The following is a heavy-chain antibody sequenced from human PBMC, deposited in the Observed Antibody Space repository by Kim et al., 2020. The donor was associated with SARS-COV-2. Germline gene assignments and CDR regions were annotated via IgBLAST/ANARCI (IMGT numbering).Heavy chain of an antibody. V-gene: IGHV4-59*08. Sequence: SETLSLTCTVSGGSISSYYWSWIRQPPGKGLEWIGYIYYSGSTNYNPSLKSRVTISVDPSKTQFSLKLSSVTAADTAVHYCARLIRPRYFDYWGQGTLVT. CDR2: IYYSGST. D-gene: IGHD2-21*01. CDR3: ARLIRPRYFDY. J-gene: IGHJ4*02. CDR1: GGSISSYY.